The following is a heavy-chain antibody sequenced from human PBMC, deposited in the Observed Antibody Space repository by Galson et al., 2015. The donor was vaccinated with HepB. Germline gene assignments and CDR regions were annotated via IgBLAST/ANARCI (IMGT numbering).Heavy chain of an antibody. CDR1: GFTLSSYG. CDR2: IWHGRSNT. Sequence: SLRLSCAASGFTLSSYGMHWVRQAPGKGLEWVAAIWHGRSNTYYADSVKGRFTISRDNSKNTLYLQMNSLRAEDTAVYYCASLGYCDTYTCIDHWGQGTLVTVSS. D-gene: IGHD2-15*01. J-gene: IGHJ4*02. V-gene: IGHV3-33*01. CDR3: ASLGYCDTYTCIDH.